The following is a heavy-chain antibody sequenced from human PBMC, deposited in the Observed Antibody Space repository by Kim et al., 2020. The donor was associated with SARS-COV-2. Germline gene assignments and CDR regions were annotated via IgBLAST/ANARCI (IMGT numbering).Heavy chain of an antibody. D-gene: IGHD3-16*01. J-gene: IGHJ4*02. CDR3: ARGGPLGLRLGEFGH. V-gene: IGHV1-69*01. Sequence: QKFQGRVTITADESTSTAYMELSSLRSEDTAVYYCARGGPLGLRLGEFGHWGQGTLVTVSS.